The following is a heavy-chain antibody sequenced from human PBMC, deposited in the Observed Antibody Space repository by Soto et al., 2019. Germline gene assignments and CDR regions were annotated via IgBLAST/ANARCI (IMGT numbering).Heavy chain of an antibody. CDR1: SVSISSSNW. D-gene: IGHD2-15*01. J-gene: IGHJ5*02. V-gene: IGHV4-4*02. CDR2: IYHSGST. Sequence: SETLSLTCAVSSVSISSSNWWSWVRQPPGKGLEWIGEIYHSGSTNYNPSLKSRVTISVDKSKNQFSLKLSSVTAADTAVYYCARDLWYCSGGSCAAWGQGTLVTSPQ. CDR3: ARDLWYCSGGSCAA.